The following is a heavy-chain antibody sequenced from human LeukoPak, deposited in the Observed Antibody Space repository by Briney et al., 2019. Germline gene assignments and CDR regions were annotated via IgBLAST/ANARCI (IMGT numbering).Heavy chain of an antibody. CDR3: ARTAGVVTPDY. Sequence: GGSLRLSCAASGFTFSSYWMSWVRQAPGKGLEWVANIKQDGSEEYYVDSVKGRFTISRDNAKNSLYLQMNSLRAEDTAVYYCARTAGVVTPDYWGQGTLVTVSS. V-gene: IGHV3-7*01. CDR2: IKQDGSEE. CDR1: GFTFSSYW. D-gene: IGHD3-3*01. J-gene: IGHJ4*02.